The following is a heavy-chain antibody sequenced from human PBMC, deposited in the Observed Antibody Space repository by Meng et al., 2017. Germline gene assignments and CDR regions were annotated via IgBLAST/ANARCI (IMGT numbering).Heavy chain of an antibody. CDR2: ISSSGSTI. J-gene: IGHJ6*02. CDR3: AKIFYYYGSGSQLRPGYYGMDV. D-gene: IGHD3-10*01. Sequence: GGSLRLSCAASGFTFSSYEMNWVRQAPGKGLEWVSYISSSGSTIYYADSVKGRFTISRDNAKNSLYLQMNSLRAEDTAVYYCAKIFYYYGSGSQLRPGYYGMDVWGQGTTVTVSS. V-gene: IGHV3-48*03. CDR1: GFTFSSYE.